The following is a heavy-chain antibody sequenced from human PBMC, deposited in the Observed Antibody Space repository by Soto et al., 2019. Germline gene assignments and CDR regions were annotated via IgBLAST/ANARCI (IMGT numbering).Heavy chain of an antibody. V-gene: IGHV5-10-1*01. D-gene: IGHD3-10*01. Sequence: GESLKISCKGSGYSFTSYWISWVRQMPGKGLEWMGRIDPSDSYTNYSPSFQGHVTTSADKSISTAYLQWSSLKASDTAMYYCARDRGSYYYYGMDVWGQGTTVTVSS. CDR2: IDPSDSYT. CDR1: GYSFTSYW. J-gene: IGHJ6*02. CDR3: ARDRGSYYYYGMDV.